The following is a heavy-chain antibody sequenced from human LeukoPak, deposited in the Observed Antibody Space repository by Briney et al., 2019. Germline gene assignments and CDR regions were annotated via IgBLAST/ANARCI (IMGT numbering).Heavy chain of an antibody. V-gene: IGHV1-69*13. CDR2: IIPIFGTA. CDR3: AVVCSSTSCYIGHYFDY. Sequence: SVKVSCKASGGTFSSYAISWVRQAPGQGLEWMGGIIPIFGTANYAQKFQGRVTITADESTSTAYMELSSLRSEDTAVYYCAVVCSSTSCYIGHYFDYWGQGTLVTVSS. J-gene: IGHJ4*02. CDR1: GGTFSSYA. D-gene: IGHD2-2*02.